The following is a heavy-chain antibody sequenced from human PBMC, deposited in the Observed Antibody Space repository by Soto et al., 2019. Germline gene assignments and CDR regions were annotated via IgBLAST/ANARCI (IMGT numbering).Heavy chain of an antibody. D-gene: IGHD4-17*01. CDR2: IWYDGSNK. J-gene: IGHJ4*02. Sequence: GGSLRLSCAASGFTFSSYGMRWVRQAPGKGLEWVAVIWYDGSNKYYADSVKGRFTISRDNSKNTLYLQMNSLRAEDTAVYYCARETAHGDYFDYWGQGTLVTVSS. CDR3: ARETAHGDYFDY. V-gene: IGHV3-33*01. CDR1: GFTFSSYG.